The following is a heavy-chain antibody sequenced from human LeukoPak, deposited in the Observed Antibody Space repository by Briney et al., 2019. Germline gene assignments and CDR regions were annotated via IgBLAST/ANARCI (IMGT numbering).Heavy chain of an antibody. CDR3: ARIGTSSYHYYFDY. V-gene: IGHV2-70*04. CDR1: GCSLSTSGMR. J-gene: IGHJ4*02. Sequence: SGPALVKPTQTLTLTCTFSGCSLSTSGMRVSWIRQPPGKALEWLARIDWDDDKFYSTSLKTRLTISKDTSKNQVVLTMTNMDPVDTATYYCARIGTSSYHYYFDYWGQGTLVTVSS. D-gene: IGHD3-22*01. CDR2: IDWDDDK.